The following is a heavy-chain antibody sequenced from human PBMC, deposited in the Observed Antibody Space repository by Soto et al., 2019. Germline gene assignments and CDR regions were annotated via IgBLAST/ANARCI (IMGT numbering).Heavy chain of an antibody. D-gene: IGHD5-12*01. CDR2: ISAYNGNT. V-gene: IGHV1-18*01. CDR3: ARASESGYSGYFDAFDI. J-gene: IGHJ3*02. Sequence: ASVKVSCKASGYTFTSYGISWVRQAPGQGLEWMGWISAYNGNTNYAQKLQGRVTMTTDTSTSTAYMELRSLRSDDTAVYYCARASESGYSGYFDAFDIWGQGTMVTV. CDR1: GYTFTSYG.